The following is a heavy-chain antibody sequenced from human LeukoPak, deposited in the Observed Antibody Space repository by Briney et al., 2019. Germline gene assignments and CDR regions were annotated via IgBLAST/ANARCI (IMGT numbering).Heavy chain of an antibody. CDR3: ARNNCSSTSCYAGNWFDP. D-gene: IGHD2-2*01. CDR2: IKQDGSEK. Sequence: PGGSLRLSCAASGFTFSSYWMSWVRQAPGKGLEWVANIKQDGSEKYYVDSVKGRFAISRDNAKNSLYLQMNSLRAEDTAVYYCARNNCSSTSCYAGNWFDPWGQGTLVTVSS. J-gene: IGHJ5*02. CDR1: GFTFSSYW. V-gene: IGHV3-7*01.